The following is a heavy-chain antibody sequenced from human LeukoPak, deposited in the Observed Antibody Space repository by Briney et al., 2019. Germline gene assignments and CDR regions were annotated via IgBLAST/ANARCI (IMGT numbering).Heavy chain of an antibody. CDR2: VSANGGTT. V-gene: IGHV3-23*01. D-gene: IGHD6-13*01. Sequence: GGSLRLSCAASGFSFSNYAMTWVRQAPGKGLEWVSGVSANGGTTYYTDSVKGRFTISRDNSKDTLYLQMNSLRADDTALYYCAKCTTAAAYDPFSSWGQGTLVTVSS. CDR1: GFSFSNYA. J-gene: IGHJ5*02. CDR3: AKCTTAAAYDPFSS.